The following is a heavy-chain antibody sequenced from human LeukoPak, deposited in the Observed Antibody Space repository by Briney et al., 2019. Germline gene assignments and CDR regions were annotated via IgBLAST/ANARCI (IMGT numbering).Heavy chain of an antibody. J-gene: IGHJ6*04. CDR1: GFTFSTYN. CDR3: AELGITMIGGV. V-gene: IGHV3-21*01. D-gene: IGHD3-10*02. CDR2: ISSSSLYI. Sequence: GGSLRLSCAASGFTFSTYNMNWVRQAPGKGLEWVSSISSSSLYISYADSVKGRFTISRDNAKNSLYLQMNSLRAEDTAVYYCAELGITMIGGVWGKGTTVTISS.